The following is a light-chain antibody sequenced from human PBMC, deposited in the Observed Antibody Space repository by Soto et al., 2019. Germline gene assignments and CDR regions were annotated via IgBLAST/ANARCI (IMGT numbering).Light chain of an antibody. V-gene: IGKV1-5*03. CDR1: RGINHY. J-gene: IGKJ1*01. CDR2: KAS. Sequence: DIQMTQSPSSLSASVGDRVTITCRASRGINHYVAWYQQKPGKAPKLLIYKASTLKSGVPSRFSGSGSGTEFTLTISSLQPDDFATYYCQHYNSYSEAFGQVTKVDIK. CDR3: QHYNSYSEA.